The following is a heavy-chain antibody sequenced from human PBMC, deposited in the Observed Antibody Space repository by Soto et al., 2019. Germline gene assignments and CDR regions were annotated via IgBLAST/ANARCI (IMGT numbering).Heavy chain of an antibody. V-gene: IGHV4-59*08. J-gene: IGHJ3*02. CDR2: IYYSGST. CDR1: GGSISSYY. Sequence: PSETLSLTCTVSGGSISSYYWSWIRQPPGKGLEWIGYIYYSGSTNYNPSLKSRVTISVDTSKNQFSLKLSSVTAADTAVYYCARVEDIGVVTAIHYAFDIWGQGTMVTVS. D-gene: IGHD2-21*02. CDR3: ARVEDIGVVTAIHYAFDI.